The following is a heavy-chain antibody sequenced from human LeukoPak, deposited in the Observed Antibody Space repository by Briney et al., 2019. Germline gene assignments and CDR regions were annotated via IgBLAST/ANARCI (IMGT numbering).Heavy chain of an antibody. Sequence: PSETLSLTCAVYGGSFSGYYWSWIRQPPGKGLEWIGEINHSGSTNYNLSLKSRVTISVDTSKNQFSLKVNSVTAADTAVYYCASWSGYWFDYWGQGTLVTVSS. J-gene: IGHJ4*02. CDR2: INHSGST. CDR1: GGSFSGYY. CDR3: ASWSGYWFDY. D-gene: IGHD3-3*01. V-gene: IGHV4-34*01.